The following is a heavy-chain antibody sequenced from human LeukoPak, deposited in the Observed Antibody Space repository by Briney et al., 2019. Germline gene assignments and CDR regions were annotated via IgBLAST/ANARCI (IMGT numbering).Heavy chain of an antibody. Sequence: SETLSLTCAVYGGSFSGYYWSWIRQPPGKGLEWIGEINHSGSTNYNPSLKSRVTISVDTSKNQFSPKLSSVTAADTAVYYCARHSLDHDFWSGYYSYFDYWGQGTLVTVSS. CDR2: INHSGST. J-gene: IGHJ4*02. V-gene: IGHV4-34*01. CDR1: GGSFSGYY. CDR3: ARHSLDHDFWSGYYSYFDY. D-gene: IGHD3-3*01.